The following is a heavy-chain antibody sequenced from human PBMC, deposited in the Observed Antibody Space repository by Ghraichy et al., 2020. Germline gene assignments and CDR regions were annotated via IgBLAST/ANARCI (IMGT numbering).Heavy chain of an antibody. Sequence: ASVKVSCKASGYNFISYYMHWVREAPGQGLEWMGLINVSGGGTTYAQKFQGRVTMTSDTSTSTVYMQLSSLRSEDTAVYYCGHNGGYCRGGSCLGMDVWGQGTTVIVSS. CDR1: GYNFISYY. CDR2: INVSGGGT. J-gene: IGHJ6*02. CDR3: GHNGGYCRGGSCLGMDV. D-gene: IGHD2-15*01. V-gene: IGHV1-46*01.